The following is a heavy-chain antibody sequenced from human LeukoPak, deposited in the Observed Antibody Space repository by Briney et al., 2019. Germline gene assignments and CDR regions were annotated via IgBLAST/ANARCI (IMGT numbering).Heavy chain of an antibody. V-gene: IGHV5-51*01. Sequence: GESLKISCKGSGYSFTSYWIGWVRQMPGKGLEWMGIIYPGDSDTRYSPPFQGQVTISADKSISTAYLQWSSLKASDTAMYYCARRAYYYNSSGSDLGAFDIWGQGTMVTVSS. CDR2: IYPGDSDT. D-gene: IGHD3-22*01. CDR1: GYSFTSYW. J-gene: IGHJ3*02. CDR3: ARRAYYYNSSGSDLGAFDI.